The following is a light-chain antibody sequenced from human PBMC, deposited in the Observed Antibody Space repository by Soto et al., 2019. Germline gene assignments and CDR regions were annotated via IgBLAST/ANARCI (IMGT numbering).Light chain of an antibody. Sequence: DIQMTQSPSSLSASFGDRVTITSRASQTVSTFLNWYQQKPGKVPKVLIYSASSLQSGVPSRFSGSGSGTDFTLTINSLQPEDFATYYCQQSYFTPITFGQGTRLEIK. CDR3: QQSYFTPIT. CDR1: QTVSTF. CDR2: SAS. V-gene: IGKV1-39*01. J-gene: IGKJ5*01.